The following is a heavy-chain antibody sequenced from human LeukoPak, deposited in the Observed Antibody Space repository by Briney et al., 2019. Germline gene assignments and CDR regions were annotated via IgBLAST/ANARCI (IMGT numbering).Heavy chain of an antibody. CDR2: IYSGGST. D-gene: IGHD1-26*01. CDR1: GFTVSSNY. CDR3: ARGQYRDKNYYPYDY. Sequence: PGGSLRLSCAASGFTVSSNYMSWVRQAPGKGLEWVSVIYSGGSTYYADSVKGRFTISRDNSKNTLYLQMNSLRAEDTAIYYCARGQYRDKNYYPYDYWGQGTLVTVSS. J-gene: IGHJ4*02. V-gene: IGHV3-66*01.